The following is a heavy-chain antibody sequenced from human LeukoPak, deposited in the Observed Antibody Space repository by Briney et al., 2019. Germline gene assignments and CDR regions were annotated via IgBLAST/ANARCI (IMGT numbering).Heavy chain of an antibody. D-gene: IGHD3-22*01. CDR2: IGSTGAST. V-gene: IGHV3-64D*06. J-gene: IGHJ4*02. CDR1: GFTFSDYD. CDR3: VKAVSDGSGYYYGW. Sequence: GGSLRLSCSASGFTFSDYDMHWVRQAPGKGLEYVSAIGSTGASTYYADSVKGRFTVSRDNSKNTLYLQMSSPRAEDTAVYYCVKAVSDGSGYYYGWWGQGTLVTVSS.